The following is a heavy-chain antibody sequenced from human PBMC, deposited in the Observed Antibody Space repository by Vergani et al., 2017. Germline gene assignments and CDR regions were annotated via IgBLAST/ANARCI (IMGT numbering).Heavy chain of an antibody. CDR3: ATAPLRWFPWD. V-gene: IGHV1-69*04. D-gene: IGHD4-23*01. Sequence: QVQLVQSGAEVKKPGSSVKVSCKASGGTFSSYTISWVRQAPGQGLEWMGRIIPILGIANYAQKFQGRVTITADKSTSTAYMELSSLRSEDTAVYYCATAPLRWFPWDWGQGTLVTVSS. CDR2: IIPILGIA. J-gene: IGHJ4*02. CDR1: GGTFSSYT.